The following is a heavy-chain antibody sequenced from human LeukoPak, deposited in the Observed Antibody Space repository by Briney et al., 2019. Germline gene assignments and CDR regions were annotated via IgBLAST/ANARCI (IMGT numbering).Heavy chain of an antibody. V-gene: IGHV3-9*01. CDR2: ISWNSGSI. Sequence: GRSLRLPCAASGFTFDDYAMHWVRQAPGKGLEWVSGISWNSGSIGYADSVKGRFTISRDNAKNSLYLQMNSLRADDTALYYCAKDRGGYSYGYLIDYWGQGTLVTVSS. D-gene: IGHD5-18*01. CDR3: AKDRGGYSYGYLIDY. CDR1: GFTFDDYA. J-gene: IGHJ4*02.